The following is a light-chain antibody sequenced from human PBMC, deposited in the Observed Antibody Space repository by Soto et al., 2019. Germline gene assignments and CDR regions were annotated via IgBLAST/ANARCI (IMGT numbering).Light chain of an antibody. V-gene: IGLV3-21*02. J-gene: IGLJ3*02. CDR3: QVWDTLSGHWV. Sequence: SYVLTQPPSMSVAPGQTATITCGGNDIGSKSVHWYQQKPGQAPVLVVYDDSDRPSGIPERFSGSNSGNTATLTISRVQAGDEADYYCQVWDTLSGHWVFGGGTKVTVL. CDR1: DIGSKS. CDR2: DDS.